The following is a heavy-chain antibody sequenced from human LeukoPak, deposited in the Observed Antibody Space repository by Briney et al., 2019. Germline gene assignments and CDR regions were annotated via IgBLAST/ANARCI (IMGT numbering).Heavy chain of an antibody. Sequence: SETLSLTCTVSGGSISSGSYYWSWIRQPAGTGLEWIGRIYTSGSTNYNPSLKSRVTISVDTSKNQFSLKLSSVTAADTAVYYCARVHYGSGSYYMYYFDYWGQGTLVTVSS. CDR1: GGSISSGSYY. D-gene: IGHD3-10*01. CDR3: ARVHYGSGSYYMYYFDY. CDR2: IYTSGST. V-gene: IGHV4-61*02. J-gene: IGHJ4*02.